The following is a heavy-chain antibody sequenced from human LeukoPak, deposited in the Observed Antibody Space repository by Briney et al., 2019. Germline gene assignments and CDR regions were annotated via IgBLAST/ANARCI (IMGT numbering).Heavy chain of an antibody. D-gene: IGHD1-7*01. CDR2: INSDGTTT. Sequence: PGGSLRISCAASGFSFSGSWMDWVCHAPGKGLVWVSRINSDGTTTYYADSVKGRFTISRDNARNTVFLQMSNLRAEDTAVYYCARPNYVYDYWGLGTMVTVSS. V-gene: IGHV3-74*01. CDR1: GFSFSGSW. CDR3: ARPNYVYDY. J-gene: IGHJ4*02.